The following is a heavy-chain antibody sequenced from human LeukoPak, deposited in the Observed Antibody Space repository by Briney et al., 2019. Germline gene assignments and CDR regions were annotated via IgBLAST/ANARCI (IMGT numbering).Heavy chain of an antibody. J-gene: IGHJ4*02. CDR2: ISYVGTNK. V-gene: IGHV3-30*18. CDR3: AKERNYYGSGSSTYFDS. D-gene: IGHD3-10*01. CDR1: GFSFSSYD. Sequence: GGSLRLSCAASGFSFSSYDMCWVRQAPGKGLEWVAVISYVGTNKYYADDSVKGRFAISRENSRDTLYLQMNSLSAEDTAVYYCAKERNYYGSGSSTYFDSWGQGTLVTVSS.